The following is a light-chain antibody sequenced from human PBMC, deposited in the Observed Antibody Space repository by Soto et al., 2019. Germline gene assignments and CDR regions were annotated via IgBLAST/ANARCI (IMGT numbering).Light chain of an antibody. CDR1: QNLLYSDGNTY. J-gene: IGKJ2*01. CDR3: MQCTRWPYT. Sequence: DAVLSQSPLSLPVTLGQPASISCRSSQNLLYSDGNTYLNWFQQRPGQSPRRLIAKVSNRDSGVPDRFSGSGSGTDFTLKISRVEAEDVGIYYCMQCTRWPYTFGQGTKLEIK. CDR2: KVS. V-gene: IGKV2-30*01.